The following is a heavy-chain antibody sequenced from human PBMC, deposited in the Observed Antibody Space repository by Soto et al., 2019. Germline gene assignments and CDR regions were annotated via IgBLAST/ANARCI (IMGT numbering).Heavy chain of an antibody. CDR2: ISAYNGNT. Sequence: GASVKVSCKASGYTFTSYGISWVRQAPGQGLEWMGWISAYNGNTNYAQKLQGRVTMTTDTSTSTAYMELRSLRSDDTAVYYCARDPPYSSSSEGYYYYGMDVWGQGTTVTAP. CDR3: ARDPPYSSSSEGYYYYGMDV. V-gene: IGHV1-18*04. J-gene: IGHJ6*02. CDR1: GYTFTSYG. D-gene: IGHD6-6*01.